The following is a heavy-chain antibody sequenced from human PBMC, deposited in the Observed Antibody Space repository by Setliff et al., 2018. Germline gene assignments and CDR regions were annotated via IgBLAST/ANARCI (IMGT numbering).Heavy chain of an antibody. CDR3: ARVESMVRGKNILRHFDY. D-gene: IGHD3-10*01. CDR2: VTVYNGNT. J-gene: IGHJ4*02. V-gene: IGHV1-18*01. CDR1: GGSFNTYG. Sequence: ASVKVSCKASGGSFNTYGFTWVRQAPGQGLEWMGWVTVYNGNTKYAQNLQGRLTLTTDISTSTAYMELGSLTTDDTAVYYCARVESMVRGKNILRHFDYWGQGIQVTV.